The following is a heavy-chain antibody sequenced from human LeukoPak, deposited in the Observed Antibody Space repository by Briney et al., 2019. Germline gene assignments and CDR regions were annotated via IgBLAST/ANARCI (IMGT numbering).Heavy chain of an antibody. V-gene: IGHV3-23*01. J-gene: IGHJ4*02. CDR2: ISDSGDRT. D-gene: IGHD6-13*01. CDR3: AKGSSNWRSYYYFDY. Sequence: PGGSLRLSCGASGFTFSSYSMSWVRQAPGKGLEWVSAISDSGDRTQYADSVKGRFTISRDNSQNTLYLQMNSLRAEDTAVYYCAKGSSNWRSYYYFDYWGQGTLVTVSS. CDR1: GFTFSSYS.